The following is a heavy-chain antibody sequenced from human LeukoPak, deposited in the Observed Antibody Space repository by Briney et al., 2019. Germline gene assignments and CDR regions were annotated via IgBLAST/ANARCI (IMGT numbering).Heavy chain of an antibody. J-gene: IGHJ6*02. CDR3: PKPPATAIPHPYYYYGMDV. Sequence: GGSLRLSCAASGFTFDDYAMHWVRQAPGKGLEWVSLISGDGGSTYYADSVKGRFTISRDNSKNSLYLQMNSLRTEDTALYYCPKPPATAIPHPYYYYGMDVWGQGTTVTVSS. CDR2: ISGDGGST. CDR1: GFTFDDYA. V-gene: IGHV3-43*02. D-gene: IGHD2-2*02.